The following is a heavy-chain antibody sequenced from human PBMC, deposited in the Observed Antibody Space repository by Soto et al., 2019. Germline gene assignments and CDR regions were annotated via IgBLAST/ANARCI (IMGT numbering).Heavy chain of an antibody. D-gene: IGHD3-9*01. Sequence: ASVKVSCKASGYTFIGYYMHWVRQAPGQGLEWMGWINPNSGGTNYAQKFQGRVTMTRDTSITTAYMELSRLRSDDTAVYYCARDSYYDILTGYSRNAFDIWGQGKMVTVS. CDR3: ARDSYYDILTGYSRNAFDI. V-gene: IGHV1-2*02. J-gene: IGHJ3*02. CDR1: GYTFIGYY. CDR2: INPNSGGT.